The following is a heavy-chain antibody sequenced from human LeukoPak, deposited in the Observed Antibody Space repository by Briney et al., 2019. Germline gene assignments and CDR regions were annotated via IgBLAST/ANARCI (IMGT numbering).Heavy chain of an antibody. CDR2: ISGSGGST. CDR3: AKVITMIVVVITGFDY. D-gene: IGHD3-22*01. V-gene: IGHV3-23*01. J-gene: IGHJ4*02. Sequence: GGSLRLSCAASGFTFSSYAMSRVRQAPGKGLEWVSAISGSGGSTYYADSVKGRFTISRDNSKNTLYLQMNSLRAEDTAVYYCAKVITMIVVVITGFDYWGQGTLVTVSS. CDR1: GFTFSSYA.